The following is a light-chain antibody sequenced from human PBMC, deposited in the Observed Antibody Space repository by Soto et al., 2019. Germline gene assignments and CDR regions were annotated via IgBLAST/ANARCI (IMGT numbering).Light chain of an antibody. CDR2: NTN. CDR1: SGSVSTNYY. CDR3: VLYMGSGISV. Sequence: QAVVTQEPSFSVSPGGTVTLTCGLSSGSVSTNYYPSWYQQTPGQAPRTLIYNTNTRSFGVPDRFSGSILGNKAALTITGARADDESDYYCVLYMGSGISVFGGGTQLTVL. V-gene: IGLV8-61*01. J-gene: IGLJ2*01.